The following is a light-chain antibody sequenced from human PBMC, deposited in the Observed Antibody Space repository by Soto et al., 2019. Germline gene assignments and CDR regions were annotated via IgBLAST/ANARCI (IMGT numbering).Light chain of an antibody. CDR3: QQYNNWPPGT. CDR1: QSVSSN. V-gene: IGKV3-15*01. J-gene: IGKJ2*01. Sequence: EIVMTQSPATLSVSPGERATLSCMASQSVSSNLAWYQQKPGQAPRLLIYGASTRATGIPARFSGSGSGTELTLTISSLQSEDFAVYCCQQYNNWPPGTFGQGTKLDIK. CDR2: GAS.